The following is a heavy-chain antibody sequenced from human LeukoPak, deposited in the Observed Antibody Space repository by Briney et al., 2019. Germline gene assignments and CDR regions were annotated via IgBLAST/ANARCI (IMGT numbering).Heavy chain of an antibody. CDR1: GYTLTELS. V-gene: IGHV1-24*01. Sequence: ASVKVSCKVSGYTLTELSMHWVRQAPGKGLEWMGGFDPEDGETIYAQKFQGRVTMTEDTSTDTAYMELSSLRSEDTAVYYCARVQSEYYYDSSGYYYWGQGTLVTVSS. D-gene: IGHD3-22*01. CDR3: ARVQSEYYYDSSGYYY. CDR2: FDPEDGET. J-gene: IGHJ4*02.